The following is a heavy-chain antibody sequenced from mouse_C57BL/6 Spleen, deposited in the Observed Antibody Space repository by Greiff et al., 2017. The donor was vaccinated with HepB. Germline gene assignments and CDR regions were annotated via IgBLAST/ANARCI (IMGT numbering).Heavy chain of an antibody. J-gene: IGHJ4*01. D-gene: IGHD2-2*01. CDR3: ARLGNGYPYAMDY. CDR2: IYPGSGTT. V-gene: IGHV1-55*01. CDR1: GYTFTSYW. Sequence: QVQLQQSGAELVKPGASVKMSCKASGYTFTSYWITWVKQRPGQGLEWIGDIYPGSGTTNYNEKFKSKATLTVDTSSPTAYMQRSSLTSEDSAVYYCARLGNGYPYAMDYWGHGTSVTVSS.